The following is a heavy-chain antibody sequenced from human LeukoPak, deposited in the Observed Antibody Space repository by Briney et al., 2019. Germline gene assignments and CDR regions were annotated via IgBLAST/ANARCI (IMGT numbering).Heavy chain of an antibody. CDR3: ARDDGRLFGRPWFTYYYYMDV. J-gene: IGHJ6*03. CDR1: GYTFTGYY. CDR2: INPNSGGT. Sequence: ASVKVSCKASGYTFTGYYMHWVRQAPGQGLEWMGWINPNSGGTNYAQKFQGRVTMTRDTSISTAYMELSRLRSDDTAVYYCARDDGRLFGRPWFTYYYYMDVWGKGTTVTISS. V-gene: IGHV1-2*02. D-gene: IGHD3-10*02.